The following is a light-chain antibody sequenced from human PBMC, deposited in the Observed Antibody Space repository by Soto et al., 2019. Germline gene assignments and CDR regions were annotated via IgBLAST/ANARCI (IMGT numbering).Light chain of an antibody. V-gene: IGLV2-11*01. CDR2: EVS. J-gene: IGLJ1*01. Sequence: QSVLTQPRSVSGSLGQSVTISCTGTSSDVGHYNYVSWYQHHPGKAPKLMIYEVSKRPSGVPDRFSGSKSGNTASLTISGLQAADEADYYCSLYTSENAYVFGTGTKVTVL. CDR3: SLYTSENAYV. CDR1: SSDVGHYNY.